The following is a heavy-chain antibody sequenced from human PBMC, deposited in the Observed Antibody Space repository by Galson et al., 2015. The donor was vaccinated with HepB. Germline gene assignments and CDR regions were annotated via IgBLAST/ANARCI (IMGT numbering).Heavy chain of an antibody. CDR3: ARDPSSYYDGYYFVY. J-gene: IGHJ4*02. Sequence: SLRLSCAASGFTFSSYAMHWVRQAPGKGLEWVAVISYDGSNKYYADSVKGRFTISRDNSKNTLYLQMNSLRAEDTAVYYCARDPSSYYDGYYFVYRVQGTLVTAAS. V-gene: IGHV3-30-3*01. CDR2: ISYDGSNK. D-gene: IGHD3-22*01. CDR1: GFTFSSYA.